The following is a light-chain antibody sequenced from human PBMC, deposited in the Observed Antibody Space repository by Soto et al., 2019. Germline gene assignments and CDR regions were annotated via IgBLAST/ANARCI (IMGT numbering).Light chain of an antibody. CDR2: GAS. V-gene: IGKV3-20*01. J-gene: IGKJ2*01. Sequence: EIVLTQSPGTLSLSPGERATLSCRASQSVSSSYLAWYQQKPGQAPRLLIYGASSRATGIPDRFSGSGSGTDFTLTISRLEPEDFAVYYCQQYGSSPVTFGQGTKLQIK. CDR3: QQYGSSPVT. CDR1: QSVSSSY.